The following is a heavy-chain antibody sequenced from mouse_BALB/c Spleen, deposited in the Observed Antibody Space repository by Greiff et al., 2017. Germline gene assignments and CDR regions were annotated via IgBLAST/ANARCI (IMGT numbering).Heavy chain of an antibody. CDR3: ARDRVGRFDN. CDR2: ICAGGST. CDR1: GFSLTSYG. Sequence: VHLVESGPGLVAPSQSLSITCTVSGFSLTSYGVHWVRQPPGKGLEWLGVICAGGSTNYNSALMSRLSISNDNSKSQVFLKMNSLQTDDTAMYYCARDRVGRFDNWGQGTTLAVSS. J-gene: IGHJ2*01. V-gene: IGHV2-9*02. D-gene: IGHD4-1*01.